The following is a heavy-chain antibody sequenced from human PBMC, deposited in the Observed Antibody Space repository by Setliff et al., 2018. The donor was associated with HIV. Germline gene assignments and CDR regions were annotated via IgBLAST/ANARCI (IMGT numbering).Heavy chain of an antibody. CDR1: GYTLTELS. J-gene: IGHJ4*02. D-gene: IGHD6-6*01. CDR3: VIGSAARPFDY. V-gene: IGHV1-24*01. CDR2: LDPKDGKK. Sequence: GESLKVSCKVSGYTLTELSRHWVRQAPGKGLEWMGGLDPKDGKKMYAQKFQGRVTMTEDTSTDTAHMELRSLRSEDTAVYYCVIGSAARPFDYWGQGTLVTVSS.